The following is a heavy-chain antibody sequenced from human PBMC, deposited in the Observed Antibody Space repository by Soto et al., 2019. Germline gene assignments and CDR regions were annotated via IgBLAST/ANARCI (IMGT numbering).Heavy chain of an antibody. V-gene: IGHV4-59*01. D-gene: IGHD3-16*01. CDR3: ARLRERSYFDY. J-gene: IGHJ4*02. CDR2: IYYSGST. Sequence: QVQLQESGPGLVKPSETLSLTCTVSGGSISSTYWSWIRQPPGKGLEWIGYIYYSGSTNYNPSLKSRVTISVDTSKNQFSLKLSSVTAADTAVYYCARLRERSYFDYWGQGTLVTVSS. CDR1: GGSISSTY.